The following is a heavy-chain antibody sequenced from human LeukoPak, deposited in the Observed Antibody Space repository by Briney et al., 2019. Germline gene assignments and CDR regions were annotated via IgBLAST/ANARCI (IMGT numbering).Heavy chain of an antibody. CDR2: IIPIFGTA. V-gene: IGHV1-69*05. J-gene: IGHJ6*03. CDR1: GGTFSSYA. Sequence: SVKVSCKASGGTFSSYAISWVRQAPGQGLEWMGGIIPIFGTANYAQKFQGRVTITTDGSTSTAYMELSSLRSEDTAVYYCARAIGDTAMEPYYYYYMDVWGKGTTVTVSS. D-gene: IGHD5-18*01. CDR3: ARAIGDTAMEPYYYYYMDV.